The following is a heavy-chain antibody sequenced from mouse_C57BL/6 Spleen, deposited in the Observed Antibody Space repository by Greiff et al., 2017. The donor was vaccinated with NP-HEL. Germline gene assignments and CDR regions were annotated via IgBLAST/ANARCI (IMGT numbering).Heavy chain of an antibody. CDR3: ARDYYGSSSSGYFDV. D-gene: IGHD1-1*01. CDR2: IYWDDDK. Sequence: QVTLKVSGPGILQSSQTLSLTCSFSGFSLSTSGMGVSWIRQPSGKGLEWLAHIYWDDDKRYNPSLKSRLTISKATSRNQVFLKITSVDTADTATYYGARDYYGSSSSGYFDVWGTGTTVTVSS. CDR1: GFSLSTSGMG. V-gene: IGHV8-12*01. J-gene: IGHJ1*03.